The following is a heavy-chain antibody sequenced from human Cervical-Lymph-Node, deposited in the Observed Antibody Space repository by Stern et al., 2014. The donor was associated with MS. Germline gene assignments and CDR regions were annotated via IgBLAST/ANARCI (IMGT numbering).Heavy chain of an antibody. V-gene: IGHV2-5*02. J-gene: IGHJ4*02. Sequence: QVTLRESGPTLVEPTQTLTLTCTFSGFSLTTSAIGVGWIRQPPGQALEWLTLIYWDNDQRYSPSLRSRLTITKDPSENQVVLTMTNVDPIDTGTYYCARTVSGANSDYFDYWGQGVMVTVSS. D-gene: IGHD4/OR15-4a*01. CDR1: GFSLTTSAIG. CDR3: ARTVSGANSDYFDY. CDR2: IYWDNDQ.